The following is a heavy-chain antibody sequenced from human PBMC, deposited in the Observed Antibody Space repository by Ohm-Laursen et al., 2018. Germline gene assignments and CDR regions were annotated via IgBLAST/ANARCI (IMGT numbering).Heavy chain of an antibody. D-gene: IGHD5-12*01. CDR3: ASGGGYAFDY. CDR2: IHHGGST. CDR1: GYSIRSGYH. V-gene: IGHV4-38-2*02. J-gene: IGHJ4*02. Sequence: GTLSLTCTVSGYSIRSGYHWGWVRQPPGKGLEWVGSIHHGGSTHYKTSLKSRVTISADTSKNQFSLKLSSVTAADTAVYYCASGGGYAFDYWGQGTLVTVSS.